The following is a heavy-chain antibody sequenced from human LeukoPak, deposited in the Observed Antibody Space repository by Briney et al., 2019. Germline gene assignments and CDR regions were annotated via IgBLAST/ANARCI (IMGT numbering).Heavy chain of an antibody. J-gene: IGHJ5*02. CDR1: GFTVDTTY. CDR3: AKISGVGSGSYYWFDP. Sequence: PGGSLRLSCAASGFTVDTTYMTWVRQAPGKGLEWVSILYSGGTTYYADSAKGRFTISRDNSENTLYLQMNSLRAEDTAVYYCAKISGVGSGSYYWFDPWGQGTLVTVSS. V-gene: IGHV3-66*01. CDR2: LYSGGTT. D-gene: IGHD3-10*01.